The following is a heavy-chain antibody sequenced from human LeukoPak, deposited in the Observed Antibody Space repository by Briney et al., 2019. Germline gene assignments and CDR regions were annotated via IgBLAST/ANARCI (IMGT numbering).Heavy chain of an antibody. CDR2: INHSGST. CDR3: ARANYDSSGWIYYGMDV. CDR1: GGSLSGYY. J-gene: IGHJ6*02. V-gene: IGHV4-34*01. Sequence: SETLSLTCAVYGGSLSGYYWSWIRQPPGKGLEWIGEINHSGSTNYNPSLKSRVTISVDTSKNQFSLKLSSVTAADTAVYYCARANYDSSGWIYYGMDVWGQGTTVTVSS. D-gene: IGHD3-22*01.